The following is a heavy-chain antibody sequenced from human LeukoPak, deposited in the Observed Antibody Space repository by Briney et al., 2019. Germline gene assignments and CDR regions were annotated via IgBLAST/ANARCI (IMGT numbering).Heavy chain of an antibody. CDR2: ISDSSSYK. CDR1: GFTFSSNS. D-gene: IGHD6-13*01. V-gene: IGHV3-21*01. CDR3: ARAGQQLVHDY. Sequence: GGSLRLSCAASGFTFSSNSMNWVRQAPGKGLEWVSSISDSSSYKYYADSAKGRFTISRDNAKNSLYLQMNSLRAEDTAVYYCARAGQQLVHDYWGQGTLVTVSS. J-gene: IGHJ4*02.